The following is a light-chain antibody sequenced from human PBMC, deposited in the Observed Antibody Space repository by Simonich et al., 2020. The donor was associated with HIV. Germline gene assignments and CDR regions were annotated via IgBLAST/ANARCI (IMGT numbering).Light chain of an antibody. CDR1: RNVASN. Sequence: EILMTQSPATLSVSPGERATLSCRTSRNVASNLAWYQQKPGQAPRLLIYGASSRATGIPARFSASGSGTEFTLTSSSIQSEDFAVYYCQQYNTWVSITFGQGTRLEMK. J-gene: IGKJ5*01. CDR3: QQYNTWVSIT. V-gene: IGKV3-15*01. CDR2: GAS.